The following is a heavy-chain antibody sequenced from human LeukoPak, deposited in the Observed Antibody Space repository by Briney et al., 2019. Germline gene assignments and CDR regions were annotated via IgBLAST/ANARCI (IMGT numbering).Heavy chain of an antibody. Sequence: GGSLRLSCAASGFTFSSSDMSWVRQAPGKGLEWVSYISKSGSPVYYADSVKGRFTISRDNAENSLYLQMNSLRAEDTAVYYCARGTNWNYYWGQGTLVTVSS. CDR1: GFTFSSSD. CDR3: ARGTNWNYY. CDR2: ISKSGSPV. V-gene: IGHV3-48*03. D-gene: IGHD1-7*01. J-gene: IGHJ4*02.